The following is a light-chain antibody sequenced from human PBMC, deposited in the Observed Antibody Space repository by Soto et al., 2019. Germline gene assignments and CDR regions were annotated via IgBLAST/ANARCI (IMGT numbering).Light chain of an antibody. J-gene: IGKJ5*01. CDR1: HSVSSRY. V-gene: IGKV3-20*01. CDR2: GAS. CDR3: QQYGSSPPIT. Sequence: EIVLTQSPGTLSLSPGERATLSCRASHSVSSRYLAWYQKKPGQAPRLLIYGASSRATGIPDRFSGSGSGTDFTLTISRLEPEDCAVYYCQQYGSSPPITFGQGTRLEIK.